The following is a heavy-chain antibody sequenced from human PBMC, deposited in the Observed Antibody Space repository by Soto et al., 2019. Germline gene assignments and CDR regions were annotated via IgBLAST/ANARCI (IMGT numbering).Heavy chain of an antibody. D-gene: IGHD7-27*01. CDR3: AKDSGPLGSADYFDY. CDR1: GFTFSSYA. Sequence: PGGSLRLSCAASGFTFSSYAMSWVRQAPGKGLEWVSAISGSGGSTYYADSVKGRFTISRDNSKNTLYLQMNSLRAEDTAVYYCAKDSGPLGSADYFDYWGQGTLVTVSS. J-gene: IGHJ4*02. V-gene: IGHV3-23*01. CDR2: ISGSGGST.